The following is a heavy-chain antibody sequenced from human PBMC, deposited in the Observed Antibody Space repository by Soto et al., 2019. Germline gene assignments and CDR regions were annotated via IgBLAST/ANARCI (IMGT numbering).Heavy chain of an antibody. Sequence: GGSLRLSCAASGFTFDDYAMHWVRQAPGKGLEWVSGISWNSGSIGYADSVKGRFTISRDNAKNSLYLQMNSLRAEDTALYYCAKDSSSGGYDYLYYYYYYMDVWGKGTTVTVSS. CDR2: ISWNSGSI. J-gene: IGHJ6*03. CDR3: AKDSSSGGYDYLYYYYYYMDV. V-gene: IGHV3-9*01. D-gene: IGHD5-12*01. CDR1: GFTFDDYA.